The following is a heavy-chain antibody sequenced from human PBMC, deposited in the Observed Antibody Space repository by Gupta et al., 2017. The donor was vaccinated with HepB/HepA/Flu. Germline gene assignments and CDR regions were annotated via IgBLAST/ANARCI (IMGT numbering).Heavy chain of an antibody. CDR1: GGSISSSSYY. J-gene: IGHJ3*02. D-gene: IGHD3-22*01. CDR2: IYYSGST. V-gene: IGHV4-39*01. CDR3: ARTYYYDSSGRDAFDI. Sequence: QLQLQESGPGLVKPSETLSLTCTVSGGSISSSSYYWGWIRQPPGKGLEWIGSIYYSGSTYYNPSLKSRVTISVDTSKNQFSLKLSSVTAADTAVYYCARTYYYDSSGRDAFDIWGQGTMVTVSS.